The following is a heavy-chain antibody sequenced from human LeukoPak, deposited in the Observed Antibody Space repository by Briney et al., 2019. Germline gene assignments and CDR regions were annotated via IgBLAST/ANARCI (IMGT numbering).Heavy chain of an antibody. Sequence: GASVKVSCKASGYTFSGYYMQWVRQAPGQGLEWMGWINPNSGGTNYAQKFQGRVTMTRDTSISTTYMEPSRLRSDDTAVYYCARVPRRSQLVAPLSYWGQGTLVTVSS. CDR2: INPNSGGT. V-gene: IGHV1-2*02. CDR1: GYTFSGYY. D-gene: IGHD6-13*01. CDR3: ARVPRRSQLVAPLSY. J-gene: IGHJ4*02.